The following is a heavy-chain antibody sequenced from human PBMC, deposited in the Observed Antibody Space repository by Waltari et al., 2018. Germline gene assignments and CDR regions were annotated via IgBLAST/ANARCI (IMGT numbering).Heavy chain of an antibody. CDR3: ARAKYGDYVSNYGMDV. CDR2: ISSSSSYI. CDR1: GFTFSNYA. D-gene: IGHD4-17*01. J-gene: IGHJ6*02. Sequence: EVQLVESGGGLVKPGGSLRLSCAASGFTFSNYAMTWVRKAPGKGREWVSSISSSSSYIYYADSVKGRFTISRDNAKNSLYLQMNSLRAEDTAVYYCARAKYGDYVSNYGMDVWGQGTTVTVSS. V-gene: IGHV3-21*01.